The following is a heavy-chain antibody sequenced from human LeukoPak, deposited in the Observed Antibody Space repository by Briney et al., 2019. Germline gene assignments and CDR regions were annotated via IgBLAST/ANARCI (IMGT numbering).Heavy chain of an antibody. CDR2: INHSGST. CDR1: GGSFSGYY. CDR3: ARRPRGESGYSYGSFDY. V-gene: IGHV4-34*01. D-gene: IGHD5-18*01. Sequence: PSETLSLTCAVYGGSFSGYYWSWIRQPPGKGLEWIGEINHSGSTNYNPSLKSRVTISVDTSKNQFSLKLSSVTAADTAVYYCARRPRGESGYSYGSFDYWGQGTLVTVSS. J-gene: IGHJ4*02.